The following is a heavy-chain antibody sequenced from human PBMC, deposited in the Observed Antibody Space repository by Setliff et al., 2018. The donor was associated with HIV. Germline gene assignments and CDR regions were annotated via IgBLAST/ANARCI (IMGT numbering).Heavy chain of an antibody. CDR1: GYTFTSDY. CDR3: ASATFGYYYFDY. J-gene: IGHJ4*02. V-gene: IGHV1-46*01. D-gene: IGHD3-22*01. CDR2: INPSGGST. Sequence: ASVKVSCKASGYTFTSDYIHWVRQAPGQGLEWMGIINPSGGSTSYAQKFQGRVTMTRDTSTSTVYMELSSLRSEDTAVYYCASATFGYYYFDYWGQGTLVTVSS.